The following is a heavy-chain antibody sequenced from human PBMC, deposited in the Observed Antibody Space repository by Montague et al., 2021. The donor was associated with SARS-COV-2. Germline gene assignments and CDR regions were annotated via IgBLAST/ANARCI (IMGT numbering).Heavy chain of an antibody. J-gene: IGHJ6*02. CDR2: IYYSGST. V-gene: IGHV4-39*07. CDR3: ARVGRQQLVRLSGMDV. D-gene: IGHD6-13*01. CDR1: GGSISSSSYY. Sequence: SETLSLTCTVSGGSISSSSYYWGWIRQPPGEGPEWIGSIYYSGSTYYNPSLKSRVTISVDTSKNQFSLKLSSVTAADTAVYYCARVGRQQLVRLSGMDVWGQGTAVTVSS.